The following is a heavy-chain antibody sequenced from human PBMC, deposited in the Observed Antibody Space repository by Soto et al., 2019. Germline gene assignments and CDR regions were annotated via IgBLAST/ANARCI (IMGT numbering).Heavy chain of an antibody. D-gene: IGHD1-20*01. CDR3: AHRRHITGVWDYGDFDY. Sequence: QITLKESGPTLVKPTQTLTLTCTFSGFSLTTSGVGVGWIRQPPGKALECLALIYWDDDKHYSPSLRSRLTITKDTSKTQVVLTMSNVDPVDTATYYCAHRRHITGVWDYGDFDYWGQGTLVTVSS. CDR2: IYWDDDK. J-gene: IGHJ4*02. CDR1: GFSLTTSGVG. V-gene: IGHV2-5*02.